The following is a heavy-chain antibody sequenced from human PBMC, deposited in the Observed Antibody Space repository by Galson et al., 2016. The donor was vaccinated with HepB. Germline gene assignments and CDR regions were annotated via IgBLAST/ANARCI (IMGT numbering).Heavy chain of an antibody. CDR2: ISGSGDST. D-gene: IGHD4-17*01. J-gene: IGHJ4*02. CDR1: GFTFSSYA. Sequence: SLRLSCAASGFTFSSYAMSWVRQAPGKGLEWVSAISGSGDSTYHADSVKGRFTISRDNSKNTLYLQMNSLRAGDTALYYCAKDVTTVTPHYFDSWGQGTLVTVSS. V-gene: IGHV3-23*01. CDR3: AKDVTTVTPHYFDS.